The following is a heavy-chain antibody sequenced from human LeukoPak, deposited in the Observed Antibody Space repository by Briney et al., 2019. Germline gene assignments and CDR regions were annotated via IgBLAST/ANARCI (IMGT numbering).Heavy chain of an antibody. CDR2: INHSGST. Sequence: SGTLSLTCAVYGGSFSGYYWSWIRQPPGKGLEWIGEINHSGSTNYNPSLKSRVTISVDTSKNQFSLKLSSVTAADTAVYYCARARRATAHVADYYYYYMDVWGKGTTVTVSS. D-gene: IGHD5-12*01. J-gene: IGHJ6*03. CDR1: GGSFSGYY. V-gene: IGHV4-34*01. CDR3: ARARRATAHVADYYYYYMDV.